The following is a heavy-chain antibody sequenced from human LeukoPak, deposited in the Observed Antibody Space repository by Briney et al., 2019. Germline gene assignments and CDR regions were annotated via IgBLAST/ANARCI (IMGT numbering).Heavy chain of an antibody. CDR3: ATQHYTNGWYYFDY. J-gene: IGHJ4*02. V-gene: IGHV3-48*01. Sequence: GGSLRLSCAAFGFTFSTCSMNWVRQAPGKGLEWVSYISSTSNTIYYADSVKGRFTISRDNAKNSLFLQMNSLRAEDTAVYYCATQHYTNGWYYFDYWGQGTLVTVSS. D-gene: IGHD6-19*01. CDR1: GFTFSTCS. CDR2: ISSTSNTI.